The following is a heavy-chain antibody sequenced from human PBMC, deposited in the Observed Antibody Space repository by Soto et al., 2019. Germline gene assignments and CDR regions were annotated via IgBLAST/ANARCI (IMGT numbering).Heavy chain of an antibody. CDR2: ISADNGNT. V-gene: IGHV1-18*01. D-gene: IGHD3-16*01. CDR3: ARGGNPIDY. Sequence: QVQLVQSGAEVKKPGASVKVSCKASGYTFTNFGISWVRQAPGQGLEWMGWISADNGNTNYAQNFQGRVTMTTDTTTSKAYKELRSLRSDDTDVYYCARGGNPIDYWGQGTLVTVSS. J-gene: IGHJ4*02. CDR1: GYTFTNFG.